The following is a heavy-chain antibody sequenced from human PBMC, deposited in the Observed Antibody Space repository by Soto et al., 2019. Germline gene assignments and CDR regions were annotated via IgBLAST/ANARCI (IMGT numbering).Heavy chain of an antibody. CDR1: GFTFSSYW. CDR2: INSDGSST. CDR3: ASAHYYYYYIDV. J-gene: IGHJ6*03. Sequence: EVQLVESGGGLVQPGGSLRLSCAASGFTFSSYWMHWVRQAPGKGLVWVSRINSDGSSTSYADSVKGRFTISRDNAKNTLYLQMNSLRAEDTAVYYCASAHYYYYYIDVWGKGTTVTVSS. V-gene: IGHV3-74*01.